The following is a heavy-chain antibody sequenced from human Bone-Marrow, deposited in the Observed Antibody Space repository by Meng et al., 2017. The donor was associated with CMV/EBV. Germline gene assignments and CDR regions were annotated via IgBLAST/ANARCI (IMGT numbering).Heavy chain of an antibody. CDR1: GFTFSSYS. CDR2: ISSSSSYI. J-gene: IGHJ5*02. CDR3: ARVDCKTGTPCWFDP. Sequence: GESLKISCAASGFTFSSYSMNWVRQAPGKGLEWVSSISSSSSYIYYADSAKGRFTISRDNAKDSLYLQMNSLRAEDTAVYYCARVDCKTGTPCWFDPWGQGTRVTGSS. D-gene: IGHD1-7*01. V-gene: IGHV3-21*01.